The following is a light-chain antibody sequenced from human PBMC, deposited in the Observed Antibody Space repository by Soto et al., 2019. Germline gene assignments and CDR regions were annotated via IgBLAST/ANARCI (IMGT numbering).Light chain of an antibody. V-gene: IGLV3-21*02. CDR3: QVWDNSVDRVAV. CDR1: NIGHKS. CDR2: DDY. J-gene: IGLJ2*01. Sequence: SYELTQPPSVSVAPGQPASITCGGDNIGHKSVHWYRQKPGQAPVMIVYDDYDRPSGIPERISGSNSGNTATLTISGVEAGDEADYYCQVWDNSVDRVAVFGGGTKLTVL.